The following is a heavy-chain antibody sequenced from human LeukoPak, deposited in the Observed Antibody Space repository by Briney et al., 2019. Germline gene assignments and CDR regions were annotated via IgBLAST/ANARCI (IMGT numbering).Heavy chain of an antibody. CDR1: GGSFSGDY. D-gene: IGHD5-12*01. CDR3: ARKYSGYDPPDY. J-gene: IGHJ4*02. CDR2: INHSGST. Sequence: SETLSLTCAVSGGSFSGDYWSWIRQPPGKGLEWIGEINHSGSTNYNPSLKSRVTISVDTSKNQFSLKLSSVTAADTAVYYCARKYSGYDPPDYWGQGTLVTVSS. V-gene: IGHV4-34*01.